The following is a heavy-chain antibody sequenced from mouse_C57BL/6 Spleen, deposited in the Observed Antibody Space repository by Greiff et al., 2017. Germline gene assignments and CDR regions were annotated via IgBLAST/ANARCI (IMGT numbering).Heavy chain of an antibody. CDR3: GRERDLLRYFDG. J-gene: IGHJ1*03. Sequence: EVKLVESGGGLVKPGGSLKLSCAASGFTFSDYGMHWVRQAPEKGLEWVAYISSGSSTIYYADTVKGRFTISRDNAKNTLFLQMTSLRSEDTAMYYCGRERDLLRYFDGWGTGTTVTVSS. D-gene: IGHD2-1*01. CDR2: ISSGSSTI. V-gene: IGHV5-17*01. CDR1: GFTFSDYG.